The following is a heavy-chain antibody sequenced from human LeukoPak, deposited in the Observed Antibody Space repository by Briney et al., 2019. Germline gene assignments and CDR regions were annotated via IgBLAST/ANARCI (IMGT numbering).Heavy chain of an antibody. CDR1: GFTFSSYA. CDR2: ISGSGGST. J-gene: IGHJ4*02. CDR3: AKFLPTHIVVANYYFDY. Sequence: PGGSLRLSCAASGFTFSSYAMSWVRQAPGKGLEWVSAISGSGGSTYYAGSVKGRFTISRDNPKNTLYLQMNSLRAEDTAVYYCAKFLPTHIVVANYYFDYWGQGTLVTVSS. D-gene: IGHD2-21*01. V-gene: IGHV3-23*01.